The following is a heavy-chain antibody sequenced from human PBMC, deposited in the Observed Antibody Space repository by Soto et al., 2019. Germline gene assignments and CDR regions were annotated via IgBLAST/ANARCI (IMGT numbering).Heavy chain of an antibody. CDR1: GFTFSSYG. J-gene: IGHJ4*02. V-gene: IGHV3-30*18. CDR3: AKGGLEGGGIASY. CDR2: MSYDGSYK. Sequence: QVHLVESGGGVVQPGRSLRLSCAASGFTFSSYGMHWVRQAPGKGLEWVAVMSYDGSYKCYADSVKGRFTISRDNFMNTLYLQVNSLSAEDTAVYYCAKGGLEGGGIASYWGQGTLVTVSS. D-gene: IGHD6-13*01.